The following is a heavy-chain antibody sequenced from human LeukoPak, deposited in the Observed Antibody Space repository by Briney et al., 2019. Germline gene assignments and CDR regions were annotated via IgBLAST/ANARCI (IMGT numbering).Heavy chain of an antibody. CDR1: GGSFSGYY. J-gene: IGHJ4*02. CDR3: ARGLGARPFDY. D-gene: IGHD6-6*01. CDR2: INHSGST. V-gene: IGHV4-34*01. Sequence: SETLSLTCAVYGGSFSGYYWSWIRQPPGKGLEWIGEINHSGSTNYNPSLKSRVTISVDTSKNQFSLKLSSVTAADTAVYYCARGLGARPFDYWGQGTLVTVSS.